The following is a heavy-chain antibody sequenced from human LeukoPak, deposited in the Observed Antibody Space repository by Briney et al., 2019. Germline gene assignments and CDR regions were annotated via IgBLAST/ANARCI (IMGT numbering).Heavy chain of an antibody. CDR1: GGSISSSNW. D-gene: IGHD2-2*01. J-gene: IGHJ6*03. CDR2: IYESGST. V-gene: IGHV4-4*02. CDR3: ARLRYCSSTSCYLRNMGVYYYYMDV. Sequence: SGTLSLTCAVSGGSISSSNWWSWVRQPPGKGLEWIGEIYESGSTYYNPSLKSRVTISVDTSKNQFSLKLSSVTAADTAVYYCARLRYCSSTSCYLRNMGVYYYYMDVWGKGTTVTISS.